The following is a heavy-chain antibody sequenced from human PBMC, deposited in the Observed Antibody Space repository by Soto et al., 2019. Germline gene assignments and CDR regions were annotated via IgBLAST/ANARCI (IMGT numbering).Heavy chain of an antibody. D-gene: IGHD4-17*01. Sequence: PGGSLRLSCAASAFTFSRYAMSWVRQAPGKGLEWVSAISDGGSNTYYAGSVKGRFTISRDNSKSTLYLQLTSLRAADTAVYYCARVGWATVTAYDFDYWGQGTLVTVSS. CDR3: ARVGWATVTAYDFDY. CDR2: ISDGGSNT. V-gene: IGHV3-23*01. J-gene: IGHJ4*02. CDR1: AFTFSRYA.